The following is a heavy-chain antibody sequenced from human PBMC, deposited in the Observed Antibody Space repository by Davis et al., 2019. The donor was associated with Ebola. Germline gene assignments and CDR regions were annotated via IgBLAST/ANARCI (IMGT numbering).Heavy chain of an antibody. CDR1: GFTFSDYY. Sequence: PGGSLRLSCAASGFTFSDYYMSWIRQAPGKGLEWVSYISSSGSTIYYADSVKGRFTISRDNAKNSLYLQMNSLRAEDTAVYYCAREWDIVLMVYAKNYYYYGMDVWGQGTTVTVSS. D-gene: IGHD2-8*01. J-gene: IGHJ6*02. CDR2: ISSSGSTI. CDR3: AREWDIVLMVYAKNYYYYGMDV. V-gene: IGHV3-11*01.